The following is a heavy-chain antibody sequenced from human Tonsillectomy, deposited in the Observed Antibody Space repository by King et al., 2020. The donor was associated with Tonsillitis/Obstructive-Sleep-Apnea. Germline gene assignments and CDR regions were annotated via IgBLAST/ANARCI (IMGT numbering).Heavy chain of an antibody. D-gene: IGHD3-10*01. Sequence: VQLVESGGLLLQPGGALRLPFAASGFTFCTYAMHWVRQAPGKGLEGVSSISGSGVPTYYAHSVKGRFTISRDNSKTPLYRQMNTLRAEDTAIYYCAKISSWEFLRYLDYWGQGTLVTVYS. CDR3: AKISSWEFLRYLDY. CDR2: ISGSGVPT. V-gene: IGHV3-23*04. CDR1: GFTFCTYA. J-gene: IGHJ4*02.